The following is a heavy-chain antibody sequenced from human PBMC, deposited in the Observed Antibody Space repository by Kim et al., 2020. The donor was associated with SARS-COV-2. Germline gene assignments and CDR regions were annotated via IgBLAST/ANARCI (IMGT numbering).Heavy chain of an antibody. J-gene: IGHJ4*02. D-gene: IGHD1-26*01. CDR3: ATSLVGANFCNY. CDR2: FDPDDGET. Sequence: ASVKVSCKVSGYTITELSMHWVRQAPGKGLEWMGGFDPDDGETIYAQKFQGRVTMTEDTSTDTAYMELSSLRSEDTAVYYCATSLVGANFCNYWCQGTLVTVAS. V-gene: IGHV1-24*01. CDR1: GYTITELS.